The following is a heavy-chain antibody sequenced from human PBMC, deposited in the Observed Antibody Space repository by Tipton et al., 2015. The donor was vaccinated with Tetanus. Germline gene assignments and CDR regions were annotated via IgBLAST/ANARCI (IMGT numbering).Heavy chain of an antibody. CDR2: ISYDGSIK. CDR1: GFTFSSYG. J-gene: IGHJ4*02. Sequence: SLRLSCAASGFTFSSYGMHWVRQAPGEGLEWVSLISYDGSIKYYADSLKGRFTISRDNSKNTLYLQMNSLRAEDTAVYYCAKLGYYDSSGEPLDYWGQGTLVTVSS. CDR3: AKLGYYDSSGEPLDY. D-gene: IGHD3-22*01. V-gene: IGHV3-30*18.